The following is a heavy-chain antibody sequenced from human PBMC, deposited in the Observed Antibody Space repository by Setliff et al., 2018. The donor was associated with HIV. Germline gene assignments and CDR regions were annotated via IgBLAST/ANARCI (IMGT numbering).Heavy chain of an antibody. CDR3: ARDGSSGWSPVDY. D-gene: IGHD6-19*01. Sequence: ASVKVSCKASGYTFTSYALHWVRQAPGQRLEWMGWVNADNGNTKYSEKFQGRVTITRDTAASTAYMELRSLRSDDTAVYYCARDGSSGWSPVDYWGQGTLVTVSS. V-gene: IGHV1-3*01. J-gene: IGHJ4*02. CDR1: GYTFTSYA. CDR2: VNADNGNT.